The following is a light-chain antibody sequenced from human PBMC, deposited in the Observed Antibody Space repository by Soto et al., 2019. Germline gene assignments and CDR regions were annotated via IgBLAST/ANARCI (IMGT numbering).Light chain of an antibody. CDR2: EVS. J-gene: IGLJ1*01. CDR1: SSDVGGYNY. Sequence: QSVLTQPAPVSGSPGQSSTISGTGTSSDVGGYNYVSWYQQHPGKYPKLMIYEVSNRPSGVSNRFSGSKSGNTASMTISWRQAEDEAEYYCSSYTSSSTLVVFGTGTKLTVL. CDR3: SSYTSSSTLVV. V-gene: IGLV2-14*01.